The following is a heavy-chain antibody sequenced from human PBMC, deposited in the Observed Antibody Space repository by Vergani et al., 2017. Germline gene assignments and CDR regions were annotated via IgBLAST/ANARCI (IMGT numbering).Heavy chain of an antibody. CDR3: ARGLGKWERYDYYYYMAV. CDR1: GGSFSGYY. V-gene: IGHV4-34*01. CDR2: INHSGST. Sequence: QVQLQQWGAGLLKPSETLSLTCAVYGGSFSGYYWSWIRQPPGKGLEWIGEINHSGSTNYNPSLKSRVIISVDTSKNQFSLKLNSVTAADTAVYYCARGLGKWERYDYYYYMAVWGKGTTVTVSS. J-gene: IGHJ6*03. D-gene: IGHD1-26*01.